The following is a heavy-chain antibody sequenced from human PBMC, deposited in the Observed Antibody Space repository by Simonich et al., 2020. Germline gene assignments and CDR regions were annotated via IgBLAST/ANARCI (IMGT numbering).Heavy chain of an antibody. V-gene: IGHV4-39*01. J-gene: IGHJ4*02. D-gene: IGHD6-6*01. Sequence: QLQLQESGPGLVKPSETLSLTCTVPGGSISSSSYYWGWNRQPPGKGLEWIGSIYYSGSTYYNPSLKSRVTISVDTSKNQFSLKLSSVTAADTAVYYCARWAYSSSYFDYWGQGTLVTVSS. CDR2: IYYSGST. CDR3: ARWAYSSSYFDY. CDR1: GGSISSSSYY.